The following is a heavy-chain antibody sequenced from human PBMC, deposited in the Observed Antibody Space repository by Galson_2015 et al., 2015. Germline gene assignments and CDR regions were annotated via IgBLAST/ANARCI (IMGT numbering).Heavy chain of an antibody. J-gene: IGHJ4*02. D-gene: IGHD2-2*01. CDR1: GHSISNTY. Sequence: SLRLSCAASGHSISNTYMSWVRQAPGGGLEWVSVIYSGGSTYYSDSVKGRFTISRDDSRNTLYLQMNSLRAEDTALYYCALDTHSSSRNDHWGQGTLVTVSS. CDR3: ALDTHSSSRNDH. V-gene: IGHV3-53*01. CDR2: IYSGGST.